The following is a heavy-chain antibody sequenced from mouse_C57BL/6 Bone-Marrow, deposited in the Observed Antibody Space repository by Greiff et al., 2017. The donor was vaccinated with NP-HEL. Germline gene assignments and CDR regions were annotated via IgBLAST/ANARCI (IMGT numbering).Heavy chain of an antibody. V-gene: IGHV1-77*01. Sequence: VQLQQSGAELVKPGASVKISCKASGYTFTDYYINWVKQRPGQGLEWIGKIGPGSGSTYYNEKFKGKATLTADKSSSTAYMQLSSLTSEDSAVYFCARRGIYYYGSKGFAYWGQETLVTVSA. J-gene: IGHJ3*01. CDR3: ARRGIYYYGSKGFAY. D-gene: IGHD1-1*01. CDR1: GYTFTDYY. CDR2: IGPGSGST.